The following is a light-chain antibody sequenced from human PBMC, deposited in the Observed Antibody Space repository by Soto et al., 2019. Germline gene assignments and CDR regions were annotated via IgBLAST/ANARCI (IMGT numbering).Light chain of an antibody. CDR3: SSYTSSHTWV. CDR1: SSDVGGYNY. J-gene: IGLJ2*01. Sequence: QSALTQPASVSGSPGQSITISCTGTSSDVGGYNYVSWYRQYPGKAPQVLIFEVSNRPSGASNRFSGSKSGNTASLIISGLQADDEADYYCSSYTSSHTWVFGGGTKVTVL. V-gene: IGLV2-14*01. CDR2: EVS.